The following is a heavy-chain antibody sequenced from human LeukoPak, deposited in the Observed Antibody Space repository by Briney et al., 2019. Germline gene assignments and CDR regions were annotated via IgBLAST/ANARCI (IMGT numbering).Heavy chain of an antibody. CDR1: GYTFTSYD. CDR2: INPNSGGT. CDR3: ARELNFQTPPDY. Sequence: ASVKVSCKASGYTFTSYDINWVRQATGQGLEWMGWINPNSGGTNYAQKFQGRVTMTRDTSISTAYMELSRLRSDDTAVYYCARELNFQTPPDYWGQGTLVTVSS. J-gene: IGHJ4*02. V-gene: IGHV1-2*02.